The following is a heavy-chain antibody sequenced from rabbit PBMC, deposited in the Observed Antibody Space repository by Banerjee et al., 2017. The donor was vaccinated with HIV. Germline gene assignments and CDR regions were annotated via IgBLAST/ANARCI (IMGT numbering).Heavy chain of an antibody. Sequence: QSLEESGGGLVQPEGSLALTCKASGFTISSSYYMCWVRQAPGKGLEWIACINAGSGSTWYASWAKGRFTIAKTSSTTVTLQMTSLTVADTATYFCARGTYAGAAYSTNLWGPGTLVTVS. J-gene: IGHJ4*01. V-gene: IGHV1S40*01. CDR2: INAGSGST. D-gene: IGHD4-2*01. CDR1: GFTISSSYY. CDR3: ARGTYAGAAYSTNL.